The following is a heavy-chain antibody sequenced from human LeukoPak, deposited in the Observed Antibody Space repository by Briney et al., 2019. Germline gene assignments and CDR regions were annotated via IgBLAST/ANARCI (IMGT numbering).Heavy chain of an antibody. V-gene: IGHV3-30-3*02. J-gene: IGHJ4*02. CDR3: AKTEAIYGDYVFDY. CDR1: GFTFSSYA. Sequence: GRSLRLSCAASGFTFSSYAMHWVRQAPGKGLEWVAVISYDGSNRYYADSVKGRFTISRDNSKNTLYLQMNSLRAEDTAVYYCAKTEAIYGDYVFDYWGQGTLVTVSS. CDR2: ISYDGSNR. D-gene: IGHD4-17*01.